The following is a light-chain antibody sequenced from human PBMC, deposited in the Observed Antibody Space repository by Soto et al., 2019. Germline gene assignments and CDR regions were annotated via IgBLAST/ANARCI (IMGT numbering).Light chain of an antibody. J-gene: IGKJ4*01. CDR1: QTILYSSNNKNY. Sequence: DIVMTQSPDSLAVSLGERATINCKSSQTILYSSNNKNYLAWYQQKPGQPPNLLIYWASTRESGVPDRFSGSGSGTDFTLTISSLQAEDVAVYYCHQYYRTPLTFGGGTKVEIK. CDR3: HQYYRTPLT. V-gene: IGKV4-1*01. CDR2: WAS.